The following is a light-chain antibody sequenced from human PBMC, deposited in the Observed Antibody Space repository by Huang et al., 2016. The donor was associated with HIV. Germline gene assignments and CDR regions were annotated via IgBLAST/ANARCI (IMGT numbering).Light chain of an antibody. CDR2: AAS. CDR3: QQRRNWPPYT. Sequence: EVVLTQSPATLSLSPGGRATLSCRASPGVSSSFAWYQQKPGQAPRLLIYAASVRATGIPARFSGSASGTDFTLTISSLEPEDFAVYYCQQRRNWPPYTFGQGTKLEIK. V-gene: IGKV3-11*01. CDR1: PGVSSS. J-gene: IGKJ2*01.